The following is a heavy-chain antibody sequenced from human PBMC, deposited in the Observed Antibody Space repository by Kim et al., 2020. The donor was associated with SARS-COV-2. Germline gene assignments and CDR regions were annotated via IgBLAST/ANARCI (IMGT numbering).Heavy chain of an antibody. V-gene: IGHV3-23*01. J-gene: IGHJ4*02. CDR1: GFTFSDYD. D-gene: IGHD6-13*01. CDR2: ISGGAGTT. Sequence: GGSLRLSCAASGFTFSDYDMNWVRQAPGKGLEWVSSISGGAGTTYYADSVKGRFTISRINSKNTLYLQMNNLRADDTAMYFCAKDRSSSHDFDYWGQGTL. CDR3: AKDRSSSHDFDY.